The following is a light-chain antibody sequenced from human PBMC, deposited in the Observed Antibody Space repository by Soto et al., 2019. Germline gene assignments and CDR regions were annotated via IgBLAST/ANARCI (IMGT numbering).Light chain of an antibody. CDR1: QGISSY. CDR3: QQLDSYPLT. Sequence: DIPLTQSPSFLSASVGDRVPITCRASQGISSYLAWYQQKPGKAPQLLIYGASTLQSGVPSRFSGSGSGTEFTLTISSLQPEDSATYYCQQLDSYPLTFGGGTKVEIK. CDR2: GAS. J-gene: IGKJ4*01. V-gene: IGKV1-9*01.